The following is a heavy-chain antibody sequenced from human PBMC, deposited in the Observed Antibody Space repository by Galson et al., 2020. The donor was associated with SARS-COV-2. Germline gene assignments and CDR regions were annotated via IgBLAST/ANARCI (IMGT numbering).Heavy chain of an antibody. CDR3: TSQLRYFDWLQA. V-gene: IGHV3-15*01. J-gene: IGHJ5*02. Sequence: GESLKISCAASGLTLRNAWMSWVRQAPGKGLEWVGRIKSKTDGETTDYAAPVRGRFSISRDDSQNTLYLHMNSLKTEDTAVYYCTSQLRYFDWLQAWGQGTLVTVSS. CDR1: GLTLRNAW. D-gene: IGHD3-9*01. CDR2: IKSKTDGETT.